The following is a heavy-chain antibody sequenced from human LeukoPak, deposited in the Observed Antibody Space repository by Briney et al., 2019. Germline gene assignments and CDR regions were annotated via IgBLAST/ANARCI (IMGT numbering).Heavy chain of an antibody. CDR1: GFTFSSYG. Sequence: GGSLRLSCAASGFTFSSYGMHWVRQAPGKGLEWVAFIRYDGSNKYYADSVKGRFTISRDNSKNTLYLQMNSLRAEDTAVYYCAIPKSGSYYDGAFDIWGQGTMVTVSS. CDR3: AIPKSGSYYDGAFDI. J-gene: IGHJ3*02. CDR2: IRYDGSNK. V-gene: IGHV3-30*02. D-gene: IGHD1-26*01.